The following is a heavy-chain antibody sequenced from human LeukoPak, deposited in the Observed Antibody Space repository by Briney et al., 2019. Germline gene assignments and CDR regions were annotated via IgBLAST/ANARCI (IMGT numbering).Heavy chain of an antibody. J-gene: IGHJ4*02. Sequence: PGGSLRLSCAASGFIFSGYGMHWVRQAPGKGLQWVTFIRYEGSNKYYADSVKGRFTISRDNSKNTLYLQMNSLRVGDTAVYYCAKESDVAAAGIDYWGQGTLVTVSS. CDR2: IRYEGSNK. CDR3: AKESDVAAAGIDY. V-gene: IGHV3-30*02. D-gene: IGHD6-13*01. CDR1: GFIFSGYG.